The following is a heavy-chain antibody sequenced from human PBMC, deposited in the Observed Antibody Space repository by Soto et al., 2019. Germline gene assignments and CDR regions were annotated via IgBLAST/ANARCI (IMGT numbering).Heavy chain of an antibody. CDR2: IHSSGGT. CDR1: NTSMTNYY. Sequence: SETLSLTCTVSNTSMTNYYWNWIRQPPGKGLEWIAYIHSSGGTNYVPSLRSRATASVDTSNNQFSLRLTSMTAADTAVYYCARGRPTRYRRGWPLFDYWGQGALVTVSS. J-gene: IGHJ4*02. V-gene: IGHV4-59*01. CDR3: ARGRPTRYRRGWPLFDY. D-gene: IGHD6-19*01.